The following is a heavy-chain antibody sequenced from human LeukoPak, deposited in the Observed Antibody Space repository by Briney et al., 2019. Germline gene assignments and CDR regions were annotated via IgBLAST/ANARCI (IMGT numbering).Heavy chain of an antibody. CDR1: GGSISSGGYY. CDR2: IYTSGST. D-gene: IGHD4/OR15-4a*01. Sequence: SVTLSLTCTVSGGSISSGGYYWSWIRQPAGKGLEWIGRIYTSGSTNYNPSLKSRVTVSVDTSKNQFSLKLSSVTAADTAVYYCARHGPYAASGLDPWGQGTLVTVSS. V-gene: IGHV4-61*02. CDR3: ARHGPYAASGLDP. J-gene: IGHJ5*02.